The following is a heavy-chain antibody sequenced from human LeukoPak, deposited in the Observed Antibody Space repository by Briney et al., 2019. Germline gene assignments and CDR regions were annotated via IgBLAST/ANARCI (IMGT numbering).Heavy chain of an antibody. J-gene: IGHJ5*02. D-gene: IGHD6-13*01. CDR1: GYTFTSYG. CDR2: ISAYNGNT. V-gene: IGHV1-18*04. CDR3: ARGRVTLAAAGTRNWFDP. Sequence: VASVKVSCKASGYTFTSYGISWVRQTPGQGLEWMGWISAYNGNTNYAQKIQGRVTMTTDTSTSTAYMELRSLRSDDAAVYYCARGRVTLAAAGTRNWFDPWGQGTLVTVSS.